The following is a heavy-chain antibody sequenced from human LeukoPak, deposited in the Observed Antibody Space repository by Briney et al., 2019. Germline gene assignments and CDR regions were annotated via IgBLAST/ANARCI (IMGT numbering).Heavy chain of an antibody. CDR2: ISYDGSNK. CDR1: GFTFSSYG. CDR3: ATSLTDRGTFDY. J-gene: IGHJ4*02. Sequence: GGSLRLSCAASGFTFSSYGMHWVRQAPGKGLEWVAVISYDGSNKYYADSVKGRFTISRDNSKNTLYLQMNSLRAEDTAVCYCATSLTDRGTFDYWGQGALVTVSS. V-gene: IGHV3-30*03.